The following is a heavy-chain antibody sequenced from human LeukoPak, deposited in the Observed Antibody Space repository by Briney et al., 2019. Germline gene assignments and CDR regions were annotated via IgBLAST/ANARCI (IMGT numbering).Heavy chain of an antibody. CDR2: INHSGST. CDR3: AREGIVVLPAAPLDV. D-gene: IGHD2-2*01. J-gene: IGHJ6*04. Sequence: SETLSLTCAVYGGSFSGYYWSWIRQPPGKEREWNGEINHSGSTNYNPSLKSRVTISVDTSKNQFSLKLTSVTAADTAVYYCAREGIVVLPAAPLDVWGKGTTVTVSS. V-gene: IGHV4-34*01. CDR1: GGSFSGYY.